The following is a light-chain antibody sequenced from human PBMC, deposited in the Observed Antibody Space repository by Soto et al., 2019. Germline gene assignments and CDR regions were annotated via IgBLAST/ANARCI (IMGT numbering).Light chain of an antibody. CDR3: QQYGSSPIT. CDR2: DAS. V-gene: IGKV3-20*01. J-gene: IGKJ5*01. Sequence: ETVMRPTPATRSVSPGERAILYSMASQSVSSNLAWYQQKPGQAPRLLIYDASSRASGVPDRFSGSGSGTDFTLTISRLEPEDFAVYYCQQYGSSPITFGQGTRLEIK. CDR1: QSVSSN.